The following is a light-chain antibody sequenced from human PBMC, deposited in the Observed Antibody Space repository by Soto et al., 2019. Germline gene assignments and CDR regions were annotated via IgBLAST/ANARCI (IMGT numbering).Light chain of an antibody. CDR2: DAS. Sequence: EIVLTQSPATLSLSPGERATLSCRASQSISSYLAWYQQKPGQAPRLLIYDASNRATDIPARFSGSGSGTEFTLTISSLQSEDFAVYYCQQYNNWWTFGQGTKVDIK. J-gene: IGKJ1*01. CDR1: QSISSY. CDR3: QQYNNWWT. V-gene: IGKV3-11*01.